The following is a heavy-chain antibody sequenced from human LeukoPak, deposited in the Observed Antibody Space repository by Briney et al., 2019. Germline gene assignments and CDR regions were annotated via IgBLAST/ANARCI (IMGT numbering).Heavy chain of an antibody. Sequence: SGTLSLTCAVSGGSISSSNWWSWIRQPPGKGLEWIGEIYHSGSTNYNPSLKSRVTISVDKSKNQFSLKLSSVTAADTAVYYCARDMITFGGVIGDWGQGTLVTVSS. J-gene: IGHJ4*02. CDR2: IYHSGST. V-gene: IGHV4-4*02. D-gene: IGHD3-16*02. CDR3: ARDMITFGGVIGD. CDR1: GGSISSSNW.